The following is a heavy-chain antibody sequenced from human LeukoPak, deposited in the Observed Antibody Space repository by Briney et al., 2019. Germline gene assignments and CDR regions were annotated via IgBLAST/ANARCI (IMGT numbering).Heavy chain of an antibody. CDR1: GYTFTGYH. CDR2: MNPNSGNT. J-gene: IGHJ4*02. Sequence: ASVKVSCKASGYTFTGYHMHWVRQATGQGLEWMRWMNPNSGNTGYAQKFQGRVTMTRNTSISTAYMELSSLRSEDTAVYYCARGVGLYALLDYWGQGTLVTVSS. V-gene: IGHV1-8*02. D-gene: IGHD3-16*01. CDR3: ARGVGLYALLDY.